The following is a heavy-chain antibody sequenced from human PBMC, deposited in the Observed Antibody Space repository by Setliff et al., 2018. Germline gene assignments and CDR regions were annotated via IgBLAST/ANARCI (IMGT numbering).Heavy chain of an antibody. CDR1: GFTYNNDW. J-gene: IGHJ4*02. CDR3: FGAGTCSY. CDR2: INPHGTEK. D-gene: IGHD3-10*01. Sequence: GGSLRLSCGASGFTYNNDWVSWVRQAPGKGLEWLASINPHGTEKYYADYVKGRFTISRDNAKNSLSLQMNNLRTEDTAVYYCFGAGTCSYWGQGTLVTVSS. V-gene: IGHV3-7*01.